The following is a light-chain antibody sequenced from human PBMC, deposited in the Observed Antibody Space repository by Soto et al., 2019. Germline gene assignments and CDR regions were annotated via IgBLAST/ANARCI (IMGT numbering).Light chain of an antibody. CDR3: SSYTSSSTPYV. Sequence: QSVLTEPASVCGSPGHSITISCTGTSSDVGGYNYVSWYQQHPVKAPKLMIYDVTNRPSGVSDRFSGSKSGNTASLTISGLQAEDEADYYCSSYTSSSTPYVFGTGTKVTVL. V-gene: IGLV2-14*01. J-gene: IGLJ1*01. CDR2: DVT. CDR1: SSDVGGYNY.